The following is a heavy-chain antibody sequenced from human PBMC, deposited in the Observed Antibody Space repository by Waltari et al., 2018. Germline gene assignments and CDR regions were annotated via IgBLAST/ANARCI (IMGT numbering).Heavy chain of an antibody. CDR1: GFTFSSYG. J-gene: IGHJ4*02. CDR2: VSGSGEST. D-gene: IGHD6-13*01. V-gene: IGHV3-23*01. Sequence: EVQLLESGGGLVQPGGSLRLSCVGSGFTFSSYGLNLVRQAPGKGLEWVSVVSGSGESTNYADSVKGRFTISRDNFKNMVYLQMNSLRAEDTAVYYCAADYSSAFDYWGQGTLVTVSS. CDR3: AADYSSAFDY.